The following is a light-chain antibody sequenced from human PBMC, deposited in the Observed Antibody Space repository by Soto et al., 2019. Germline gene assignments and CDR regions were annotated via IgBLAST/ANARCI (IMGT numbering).Light chain of an antibody. J-gene: IGKJ1*01. CDR2: WAS. CDR1: QRILSSSNNKDY. Sequence: DNVMTPQPPSPPVSPRGRTTINCKTTQRILSSSNNKDYLTWYQQKPGQPPNLLIYWASNREFGVPDRFSGSGSGTDSTLTISSLQAEDVAVYYCHQYYTTPRTFGHGTKVDI. CDR3: HQYYTTPRT. V-gene: IGKV4-1*01.